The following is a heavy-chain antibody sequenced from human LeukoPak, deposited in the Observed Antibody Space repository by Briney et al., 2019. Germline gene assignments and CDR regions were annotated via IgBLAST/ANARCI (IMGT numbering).Heavy chain of an antibody. CDR2: FYTNGGT. J-gene: IGHJ4*02. CDR1: GFTVSDYY. V-gene: IGHV3-53*01. D-gene: IGHD2-15*01. CDR3: TNLLPTLYYFDS. Sequence: GGSLRLSCAASGFTVSDYYMSWVRQAPGKGLEWISVFYTNGGTYYADSVKGRFTISTDNSRNMLYLQMNSLRAEDTAMYYCTNLLPTLYYFDSWGQGTLVLVSS.